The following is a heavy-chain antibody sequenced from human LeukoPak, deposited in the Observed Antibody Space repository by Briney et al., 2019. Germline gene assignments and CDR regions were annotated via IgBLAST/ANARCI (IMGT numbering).Heavy chain of an antibody. Sequence: GGSLRLSCAASGFTFSTYAMSWVRQAPGKGLEWVSAISGGGGSTYYTDSVKGRFTISRVNSKNTLFLQMDSLRAEDTAVYYCAKGPVNTRNLIDYWGQGTLVTVSS. V-gene: IGHV3-23*01. D-gene: IGHD4-11*01. J-gene: IGHJ4*02. CDR2: ISGGGGST. CDR1: GFTFSTYA. CDR3: AKGPVNTRNLIDY.